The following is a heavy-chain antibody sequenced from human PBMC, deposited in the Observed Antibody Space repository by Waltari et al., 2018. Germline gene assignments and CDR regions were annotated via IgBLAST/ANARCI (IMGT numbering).Heavy chain of an antibody. J-gene: IGHJ4*02. CDR2: ITSSGKL. CDR3: TRWTVSARLDY. Sequence: EVQLVESGVGLVQPGRSLRLSCTGSGFSFGDYSMTWVRQAPGKGLEWVSSITSSGKLEYAASVKGRFTISRDDSKSIAYLQMNSLKTEDTAVYFCTRWTVSARLDYWGQGTLVTVSS. V-gene: IGHV3-49*04. D-gene: IGHD6-6*01. CDR1: GFSFGDYS.